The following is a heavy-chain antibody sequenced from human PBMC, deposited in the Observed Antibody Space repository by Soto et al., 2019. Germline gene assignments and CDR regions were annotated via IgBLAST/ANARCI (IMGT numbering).Heavy chain of an antibody. J-gene: IGHJ3*02. D-gene: IGHD4-17*01. Sequence: EVQLVESGGDLAQPGGSLRLSCAASGFTLSNFWVNWVRQAPGKGLEWVANIKQGGIEKNYVDSVKGRFTISRDDTKNSLFLQMNNLRAEDTAIYYWLVTTSAFDIWGRGTTVTVSS. CDR3: LVTTSAFDI. V-gene: IGHV3-7*01. CDR1: GFTLSNFW. CDR2: IKQGGIEK.